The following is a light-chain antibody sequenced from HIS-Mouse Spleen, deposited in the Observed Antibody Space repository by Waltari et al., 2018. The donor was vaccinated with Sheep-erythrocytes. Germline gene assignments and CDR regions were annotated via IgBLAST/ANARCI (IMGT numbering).Light chain of an antibody. CDR1: RSDVGGYNY. CDR2: EVS. J-gene: IGLJ3*02. CDR3: SSYAGSNNWV. Sequence: QSALTQPASVSGSPGQSITISCTGTRSDVGGYNYVSWYQQHPGKAPKLMIYEVSNRPSGVSNRFSGSKSGNTASLTISGLQAEDEADYYCSSYAGSNNWVFGGGTKLTVL. V-gene: IGLV2-14*01.